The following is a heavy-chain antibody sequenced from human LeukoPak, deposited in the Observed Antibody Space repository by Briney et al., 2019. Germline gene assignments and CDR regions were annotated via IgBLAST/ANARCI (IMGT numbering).Heavy chain of an antibody. V-gene: IGHV4-59*01. D-gene: IGHD4-17*01. J-gene: IGHJ5*02. CDR3: ARHITRLRYNWFDP. CDR1: GGSFSGYY. Sequence: SETLSLTCAVYGGSFSGYYWSWIRQPPGKGLEWVGYIYHSGSTNYNPSLKSRVTISVDTSKNQFSLKLSSVTAADTAVYYCARHITRLRYNWFDPWGQGTLVTVSS. CDR2: IYHSGST.